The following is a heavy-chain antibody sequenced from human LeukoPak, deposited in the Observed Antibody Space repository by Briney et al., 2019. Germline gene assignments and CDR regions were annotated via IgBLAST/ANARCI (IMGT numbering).Heavy chain of an antibody. V-gene: IGHV3-7*01. J-gene: IGHJ4*02. Sequence: GGSLRLSCVASGFTFRTYWLTWVRQAPGKGLEWVANINQDGSEKSYVDSVKGRFTISRDNSKNTLSLQMDSLRAEDTAVYYCARDRSYYDGSGHDYWGQGTLVTVSS. D-gene: IGHD3-22*01. CDR3: ARDRSYYDGSGHDY. CDR2: INQDGSEK. CDR1: GFTFRTYW.